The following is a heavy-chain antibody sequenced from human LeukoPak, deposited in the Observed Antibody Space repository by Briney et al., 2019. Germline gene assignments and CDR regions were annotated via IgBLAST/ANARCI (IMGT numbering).Heavy chain of an antibody. CDR3: ATDRPSRIAVASRGEFDY. J-gene: IGHJ4*02. Sequence: ASLKLSCKVSGYTLTELSMHWVRQAPGKGLEWMAGFDPEDGETIYAEKFQGRVTMTEDTSTDAAYMELSSLRSEDTAVYYCATDRPSRIAVASRGEFDYWGQGTLVTVSS. CDR1: GYTLTELS. V-gene: IGHV1-24*01. CDR2: FDPEDGET. D-gene: IGHD6-19*01.